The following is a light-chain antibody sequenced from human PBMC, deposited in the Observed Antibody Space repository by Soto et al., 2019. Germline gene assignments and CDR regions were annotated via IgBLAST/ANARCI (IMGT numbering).Light chain of an antibody. CDR3: QQYGTSEII. CDR1: QSITGY. CDR2: AAS. V-gene: IGKV1-39*01. Sequence: DIQMTQSPSSLSASVGDRVTITCRASQSITGYLNWYQQKPGKVPKFLIYAASSLQSGVPSRFSGSGSGTDFTLTISRLEPEDFAVFFCQQYGTSEIIFGQGTRLEIK. J-gene: IGKJ5*01.